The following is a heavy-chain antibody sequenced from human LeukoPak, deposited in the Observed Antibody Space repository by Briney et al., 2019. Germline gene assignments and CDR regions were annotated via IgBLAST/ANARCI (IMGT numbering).Heavy chain of an antibody. J-gene: IGHJ4*02. CDR3: ASLARPAG. Sequence: SSETLCLTCAVYGGSFSGYYWSWIRQPPGKGLEWIGEINRSGSTNYNPSLKSRVTISVDTSKNQFYLKMSSVTAADTAVYYCASLARPAGWGQGTLVTVSS. D-gene: IGHD6-13*01. CDR1: GGSFSGYY. CDR2: INRSGST. V-gene: IGHV4-34*01.